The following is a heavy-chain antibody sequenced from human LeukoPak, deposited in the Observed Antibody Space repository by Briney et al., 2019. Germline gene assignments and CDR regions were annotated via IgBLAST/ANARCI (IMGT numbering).Heavy chain of an antibody. J-gene: IGHJ4*02. CDR1: GYTFTSYG. CDR3: ARSHDDTSGYYYIY. V-gene: IGHV1-18*01. CDR2: ISAYNGNT. D-gene: IGHD3-22*01. Sequence: GASVKVSCKASGYTFTSYGISWVRQAPGQGLEWMGWISAYNGNTNYAQKLQGRVTMTRDTSTSTVYMELSSLRSEDTAVYYCARSHDDTSGYYYIYWGQGTLVTVSS.